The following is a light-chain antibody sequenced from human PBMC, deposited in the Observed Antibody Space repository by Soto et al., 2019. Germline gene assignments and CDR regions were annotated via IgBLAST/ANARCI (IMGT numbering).Light chain of an antibody. V-gene: IGLV4-60*02. J-gene: IGLJ3*02. CDR1: SGHSSYI. CDR2: LEGSGSH. Sequence: QLVLTQSSSASASLGSSVKLTCTLSSGHSSYIIAWHQQQPGKAPRYLMKLEGSGSHNKGSGVPDRFSGSSSGADRYLTISNLQVEDEADYYCESWDSNTHTVFGGGTKLNVL. CDR3: ESWDSNTHTV.